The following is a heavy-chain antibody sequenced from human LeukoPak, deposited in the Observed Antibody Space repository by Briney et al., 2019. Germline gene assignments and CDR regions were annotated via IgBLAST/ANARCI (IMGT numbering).Heavy chain of an antibody. D-gene: IGHD3-22*01. V-gene: IGHV4-31*03. J-gene: IGHJ5*02. Sequence: PSQTLSLTCTVSGGSISNGGYYWSWIRQHPGKGLEWIGYIYYNGSTYYNPSLKSRVTISVDTSKNQFSLKLSSVTAADTAVYYCARAGSHSDYYYDSSGYRSNNWFDPWGQGTLVTVSS. CDR2: IYYNGST. CDR3: ARAGSHSDYYYDSSGYRSNNWFDP. CDR1: GGSISNGGYY.